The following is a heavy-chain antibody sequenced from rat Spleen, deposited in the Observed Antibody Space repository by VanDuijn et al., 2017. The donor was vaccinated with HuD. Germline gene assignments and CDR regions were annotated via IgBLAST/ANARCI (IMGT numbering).Heavy chain of an antibody. CDR2: IWAGGST. Sequence: QVQLKESGPGLMQPSETLSLTCTVSGFSLTSNGVGWVRQPLGKGLVWMGTIWAGGSTNYNSAVQSRLSISRKTSKSQVFLKMTSLQPEDTGTYYCARFSTIAARYYSDYWGQGVMVTVSS. J-gene: IGHJ2*01. CDR3: ARFSTIAARYYSDY. V-gene: IGHV2-72*01. D-gene: IGHD1-2*01. CDR1: GFSLTSNG.